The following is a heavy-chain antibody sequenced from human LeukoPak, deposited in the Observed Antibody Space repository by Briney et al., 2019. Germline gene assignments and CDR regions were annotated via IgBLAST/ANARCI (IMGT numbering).Heavy chain of an antibody. CDR1: GDSVSSNNGA. J-gene: IGHJ4*02. Sequence: SQTLSLTCAISGDSVSSNNGAWNWIRQSPSRGLEWLGRTYYRSKWYDDYAGSVKGRISISPDTSKNQFSLQLYSVTPEDTAVYYCARGRWLHSGSFDYWGQGTLVTVSS. CDR3: ARGRWLHSGSFDY. D-gene: IGHD5-24*01. CDR2: TYYRSKWYD. V-gene: IGHV6-1*01.